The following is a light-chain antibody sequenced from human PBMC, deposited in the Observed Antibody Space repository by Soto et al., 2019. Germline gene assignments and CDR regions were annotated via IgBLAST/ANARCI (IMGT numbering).Light chain of an antibody. CDR2: DVS. J-gene: IGLJ1*01. Sequence: QSALTQPASVSGSPGQSITISCTGTTSDVGSYNSVSWYQQYPGKAPKLMIHDVSNRPSGVSNRFSGSKSGNTASLTISGLQAEDEADYYCSSYTSSSSDVFGSGTKLTVL. CDR3: SSYTSSSSDV. V-gene: IGLV2-14*01. CDR1: TSDVGSYNS.